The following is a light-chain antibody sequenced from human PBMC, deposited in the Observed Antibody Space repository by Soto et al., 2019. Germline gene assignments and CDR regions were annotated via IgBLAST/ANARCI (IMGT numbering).Light chain of an antibody. CDR3: QQRSIWPPLT. Sequence: EIVLTQSPATLSLSPGERATLSCRASQSVSSYLAWYQQKPGQAPRLLIYDAFNRATGIPARFSGSGSGTDFTLTISSLEPEDFAVYYCQQRSIWPPLTFGGGTNVDIK. V-gene: IGKV3-11*01. J-gene: IGKJ4*01. CDR1: QSVSSY. CDR2: DAF.